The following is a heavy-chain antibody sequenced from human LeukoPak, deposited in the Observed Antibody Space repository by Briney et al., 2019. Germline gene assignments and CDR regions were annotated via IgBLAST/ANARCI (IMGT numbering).Heavy chain of an antibody. J-gene: IGHJ4*02. V-gene: IGHV4-39*07. CDR1: GGSISSSSYY. CDR3: ARGYSGYGNDY. Sequence: KASETLSLTCTVSGGSISSSSYYWGWIRQPPGKGLEWIGSIYYSGSTYYNPSLKSRVTISVDTSKNQFSLKLSSVTAADTAVYYCARGYSGYGNDYWGQGTLVTVSS. D-gene: IGHD5-12*01. CDR2: IYYSGST.